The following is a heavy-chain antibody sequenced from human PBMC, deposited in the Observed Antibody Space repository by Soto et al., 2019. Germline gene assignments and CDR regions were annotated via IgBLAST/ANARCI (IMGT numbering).Heavy chain of an antibody. CDR1: RFTFSSYE. V-gene: IGHV3-48*03. J-gene: IGHJ4*02. CDR3: ARGGSSGYYYFDY. Sequence: GGSLRLSCAASRFTFSSYEMNWVRQAPGKGLEWVSYISSSGSSTYYADSVKGRFTISRDNAKNSLYLQMNSLRAEDTAVYYCARGGSSGYYYFDYWGQGALVTVSS. D-gene: IGHD6-19*01. CDR2: ISSSGSST.